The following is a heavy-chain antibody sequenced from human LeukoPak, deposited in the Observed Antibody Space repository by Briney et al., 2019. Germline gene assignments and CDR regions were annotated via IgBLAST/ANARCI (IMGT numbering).Heavy chain of an antibody. CDR1: GYTFTSYD. V-gene: IGHV1-8*03. J-gene: IGHJ4*02. D-gene: IGHD5-12*01. CDR3: ARGRSTGYPYYFEC. Sequence: GASVKVSCKASGYTFTSYDNNRVRQATGQGLEWMGWMNPTSGSTGYAQKFQGRVTITMNTSISTANMELSGLRSKDTAVYYCARGRSTGYPYYFECWGQGALVTVSS. CDR2: MNPTSGST.